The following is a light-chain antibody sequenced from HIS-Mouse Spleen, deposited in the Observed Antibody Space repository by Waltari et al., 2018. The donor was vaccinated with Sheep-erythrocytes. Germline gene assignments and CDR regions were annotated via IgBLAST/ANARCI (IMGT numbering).Light chain of an antibody. Sequence: EIVLTQSPATLSLSPGVRATLSCRASPSVSSYLAWYQQKPGQAPRLLLYDASNRATGIPARFSGSGSGTDFTLTISSLEPEDFAVYYCQQRSNWYTFGQGTKLEIK. CDR1: PSVSSY. CDR2: DAS. CDR3: QQRSNWYT. V-gene: IGKV3-11*01. J-gene: IGKJ2*01.